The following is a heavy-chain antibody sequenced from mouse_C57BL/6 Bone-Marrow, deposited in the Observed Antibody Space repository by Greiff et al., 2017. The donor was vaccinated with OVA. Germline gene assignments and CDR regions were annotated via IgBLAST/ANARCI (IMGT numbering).Heavy chain of an antibody. CDR2: IWWDADK. D-gene: IGHD1-1*01. J-gene: IGHJ2*01. Sequence: QVTLKVCGPGLLQPSQTLCLTCSFSGFSLSTFGMGVCWIRQPSGKGLEWLAQIWWDADKYYNPALKSRLSISKDTSKNQVFLNIANVDTADTATYYCARIYYYGSSPPDYWGQGTTLTVSS. CDR3: ARIYYYGSSPPDY. CDR1: GFSLSTFGMG. V-gene: IGHV8-8*01.